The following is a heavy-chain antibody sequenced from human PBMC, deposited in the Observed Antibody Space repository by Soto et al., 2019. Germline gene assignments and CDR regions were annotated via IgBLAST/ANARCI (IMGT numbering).Heavy chain of an antibody. CDR2: SSSSGST. J-gene: IGHJ4*02. V-gene: IGHV4-59*01. Sequence: QVQLQESGPGLVKPSETLSLTCTVSGGSISSYYWSWIRQPPGKRLEWIGHSSSSGSTSYNPSLKSRVSISMDTSKNQFSLNLGSVTAADSAVYYCARRIQLDYWGQGTLVTVSS. CDR3: ARRIQLDY. CDR1: GGSISSYY. D-gene: IGHD2-15*01.